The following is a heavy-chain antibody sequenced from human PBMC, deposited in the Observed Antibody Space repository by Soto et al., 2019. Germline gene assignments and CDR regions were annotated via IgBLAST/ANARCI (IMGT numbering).Heavy chain of an antibody. CDR3: AREFAVKTLLNSGSLHFDY. Sequence: QVQLVQSGAEVRKPGASVKVSCRASGFSFTDHYVHWVRQAPGQGLEWMGWINTKTGASKYVHEFQGRVTMTRDTSINTAYMEMSRLRSDDTAVYYWAREFAVKTLLNSGSLHFDYWGQGTLVTVSS. CDR1: GFSFTDHY. V-gene: IGHV1-2*07. D-gene: IGHD1-26*01. J-gene: IGHJ4*02. CDR2: INTKTGAS.